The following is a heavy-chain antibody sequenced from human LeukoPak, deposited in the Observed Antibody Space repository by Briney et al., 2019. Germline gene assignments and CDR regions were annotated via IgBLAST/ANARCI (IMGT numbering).Heavy chain of an antibody. CDR3: ARVSFNGRNDY. J-gene: IGHJ4*02. V-gene: IGHV4-38-2*02. CDR1: GYSISTGYY. CDR2: IYHSGST. Sequence: SETLSLTCTVSGYSISTGYYWGWIRQPPGKGLEWIGTIYHSGSTYYNPSLKSRFTISIDTSKNQFSLKLSSVTAADTAVYYCARVSFNGRNDYWGQGTLVTVSS.